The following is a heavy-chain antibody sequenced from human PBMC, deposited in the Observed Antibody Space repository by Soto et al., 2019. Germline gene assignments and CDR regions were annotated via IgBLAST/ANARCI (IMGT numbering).Heavy chain of an antibody. J-gene: IGHJ6*02. Sequence: QQQLEESGPGLVMPSETLSLTCTVSSGSISRNSYYWGWIRQPSGKGLEGIASINDSGSRYYNPSLKHRVTISIDTSNNQFSLKMSSVTAADTAVYYCERHPGMDVWGQGTTVTVSS. CDR1: SGSISRNSYY. V-gene: IGHV4-39*01. CDR2: INDSGSR. CDR3: ERHPGMDV.